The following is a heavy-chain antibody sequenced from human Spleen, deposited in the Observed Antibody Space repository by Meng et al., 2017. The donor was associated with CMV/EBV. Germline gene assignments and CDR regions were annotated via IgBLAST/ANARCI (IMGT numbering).Heavy chain of an antibody. J-gene: IGHJ5*02. CDR2: IYAGGRSA. Sequence: SLRLSCAAAGFTFSSYAMNWVRQAPGKGLEWVAVIYAGGRSAYYADSVKGRFTILRDSSKNTVYLEMNSLRAEDTALYYCAKDSTYSAWGQGTLVTVSS. CDR3: AKDSTYSA. D-gene: IGHD6-13*01. CDR1: GFTFSSYA. V-gene: IGHV3-23*03.